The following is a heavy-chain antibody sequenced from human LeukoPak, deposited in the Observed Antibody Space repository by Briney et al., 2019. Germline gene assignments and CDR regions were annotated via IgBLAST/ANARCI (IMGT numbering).Heavy chain of an antibody. CDR2: ISSSGSTI. J-gene: IGHJ4*02. D-gene: IGHD5-18*01. CDR1: GFTFSDYY. Sequence: GGSLRLSCAASGFTFSDYYMSWIRQAPGKGLEWVSYISSSGSTIYYADSVKGRFTISRDNAKNSLYLQMNSLRAEDTAVYYCAGQDTATTRRIDYWGQGTLVTVSS. CDR3: AGQDTATTRRIDY. V-gene: IGHV3-11*01.